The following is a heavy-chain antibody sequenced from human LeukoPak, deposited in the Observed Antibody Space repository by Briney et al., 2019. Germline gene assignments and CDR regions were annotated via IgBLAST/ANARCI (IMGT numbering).Heavy chain of an antibody. CDR1: GYSFITYG. CDR3: ARDVFEGFGERVIDAFDL. D-gene: IGHD3-10*01. CDR2: ISAYNGNT. V-gene: IGHV1-18*01. J-gene: IGHJ3*01. Sequence: ASMKVSCMASGYSFITYGLSWVRQAPGQGLEWMGCISAYNGNTNFAPKLQGRVTMTADTSTSTAYMELRSLRSDDTAVYYCARDVFEGFGERVIDAFDLWGQGTMVTVSS.